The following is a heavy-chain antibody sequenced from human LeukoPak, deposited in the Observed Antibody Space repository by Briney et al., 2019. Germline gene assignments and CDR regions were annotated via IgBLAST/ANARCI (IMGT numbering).Heavy chain of an antibody. Sequence: ASVKVSCKASGYTFTSYGISWVRQAPGQGLEWMGWISAYNGNTNYAQKLQGRVTMTTDTSTSTAYIELRSLRSDDTAVYYCARSPDTAMAYFDYWGQGTLVTVSS. CDR3: ARSPDTAMAYFDY. CDR1: GYTFTSYG. J-gene: IGHJ4*02. CDR2: ISAYNGNT. V-gene: IGHV1-18*01. D-gene: IGHD5-18*01.